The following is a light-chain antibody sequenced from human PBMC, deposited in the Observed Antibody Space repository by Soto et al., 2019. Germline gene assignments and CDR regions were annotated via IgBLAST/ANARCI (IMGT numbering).Light chain of an antibody. V-gene: IGLV2-14*03. Sequence: QSALTQPASVSGSPGQSITISCTGTSSDVGGSNFVSWYQQHPGEPPQLLIYDVNHRPSGVSNRFSGSKSGNSASLTISGLQTEDEADYFCSSFTSSSTTVFGTGTKVTVL. CDR1: SSDVGGSNF. J-gene: IGLJ1*01. CDR2: DVN. CDR3: SSFTSSSTTV.